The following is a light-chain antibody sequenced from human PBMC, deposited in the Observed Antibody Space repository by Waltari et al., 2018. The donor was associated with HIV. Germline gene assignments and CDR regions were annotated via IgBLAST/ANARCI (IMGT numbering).Light chain of an antibody. CDR2: DDS. CDR1: NIGSQS. V-gene: IGLV3-21*02. CDR3: QVWHSNSDHVV. J-gene: IGLJ2*01. Sequence: SYVLTQPPAVSVAPGQTARITCEGNNIGSQSVHWYQQRPGQAPALVVHDDSDRPSGIPGRFSGSNAGNTATLTISRVEAGDEADDYGQVWHSNSDHVVFGGGTKLTVL.